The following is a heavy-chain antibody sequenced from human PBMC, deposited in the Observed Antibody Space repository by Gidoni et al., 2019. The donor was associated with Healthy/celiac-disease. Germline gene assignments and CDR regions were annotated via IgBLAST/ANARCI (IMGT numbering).Heavy chain of an antibody. D-gene: IGHD3-10*01. CDR1: AFTFSNYG. CDR3: AKDLAEGFGEFPTWSHYYYGMDV. CDR2: ISYDGSNK. Sequence: QVQPVESGGGVVQPALSLRLSCAASAFTFSNYGIHWAPQAPGKGLERVAVISYDGSNKYYADSVKGRFTISRDDSKNTLYVQVNSLRAEDTAVYYCAKDLAEGFGEFPTWSHYYYGMDVWGQGTTVTVSS. J-gene: IGHJ6*02. V-gene: IGHV3-30*18.